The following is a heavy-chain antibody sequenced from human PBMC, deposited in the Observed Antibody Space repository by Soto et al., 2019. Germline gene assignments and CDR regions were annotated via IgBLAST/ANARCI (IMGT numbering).Heavy chain of an antibody. CDR3: ARVLRYFDWLHNNWFDP. J-gene: IGHJ5*02. V-gene: IGHV4-39*01. CDR2: IYYSGST. D-gene: IGHD3-9*01. CDR1: GCSISSSSYY. Sequence: LSLPCTVSGCSISSSSYYWVCIRQPPGKGLEWIGSIYYSGSTYYNPSLKSRVTISVDTSKNQFSLKLSSVTAADTAVYYCARVLRYFDWLHNNWFDPWGQGTLVTVSS.